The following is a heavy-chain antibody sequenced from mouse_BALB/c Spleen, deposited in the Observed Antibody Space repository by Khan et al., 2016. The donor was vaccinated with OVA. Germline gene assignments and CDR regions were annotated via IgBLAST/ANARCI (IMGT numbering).Heavy chain of an antibody. CDR2: INPTSGYT. J-gene: IGHJ2*01. CDR1: GYTFTTYW. CDR3: ARDRIDY. V-gene: IGHV1-7*01. Sequence: QVQLKQSGAELAKPGASVKMSCKASGYTFTTYWMHWVKQRPGQGLEWIGYINPTSGYTDYNEKFKDKAILSAEKSSSTAYIQLSSLTSEDSAVYYCARDRIDYWGHGTTLTVSS.